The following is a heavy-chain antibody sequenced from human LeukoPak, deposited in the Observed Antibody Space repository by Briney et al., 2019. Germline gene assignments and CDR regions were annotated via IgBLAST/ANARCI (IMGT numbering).Heavy chain of an antibody. J-gene: IGHJ4*02. CDR3: ARGPGIYHYFDY. CDR2: INPNSGGT. V-gene: IGHV1-2*02. Sequence: GASVKVSCKASGYTFTSYGISWVRQAPGQGLEWMGWINPNSGGTNYAQKFQGRVTMTRDTSISTAYMELGRLRSDDTAVYYCARGPGIYHYFDYWGQGTLVTVSS. D-gene: IGHD5-12*01. CDR1: GYTFTSYG.